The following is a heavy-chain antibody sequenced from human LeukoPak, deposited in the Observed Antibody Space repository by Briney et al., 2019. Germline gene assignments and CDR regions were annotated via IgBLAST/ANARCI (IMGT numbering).Heavy chain of an antibody. CDR2: MNPNSGNT. J-gene: IGHJ4*02. CDR1: GYTFTSYD. D-gene: IGHD5-24*01. CDR3: ARKAGRGYNFSGGKKNEY. Sequence: ASVKVSCKASGYTFTSYDINWVRQATGQGLEWMGWMNPNSGNTGYAQKFQGRVTMTRNTSISTAYMELSSLRSEDTAVYYCARKAGRGYNFSGGKKNEYWGQGTLVTVSS. V-gene: IGHV1-8*01.